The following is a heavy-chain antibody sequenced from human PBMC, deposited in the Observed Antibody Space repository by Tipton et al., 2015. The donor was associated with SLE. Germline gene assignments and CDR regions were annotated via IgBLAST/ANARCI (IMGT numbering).Heavy chain of an antibody. V-gene: IGHV3-64*02. CDR3: ARGGYGSSLGFDY. CDR2: ISSNGGGT. CDR1: GSGTTNY. D-gene: IGHD6-13*01. J-gene: IGHJ4*02. Sequence: SLRLSCVASGSGTTNYMHWVRQAPGKGLEFVSTISSNGGGTYYADSVKGRFTISRDNPKNTLYLQMGSLRAEDMAVYYCARGGYGSSLGFDYWGQGTLVTVSS.